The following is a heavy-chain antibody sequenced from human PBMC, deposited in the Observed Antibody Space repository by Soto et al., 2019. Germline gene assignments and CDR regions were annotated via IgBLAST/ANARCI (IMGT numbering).Heavy chain of an antibody. Sequence: EVQLVESGGVVVQPGGSLRLSCAASGFTFDDYTMHWVRQAPGKGLEWVSLISWDGGSTYYADSVKGRFTISRDNSKNYLYLQMNSLRTEDTALYYCAKDHVNFWSGFGDYYYGMDVWGQGTTVTVSS. CDR3: AKDHVNFWSGFGDYYYGMDV. CDR1: GFTFDDYT. CDR2: ISWDGGST. V-gene: IGHV3-43*01. D-gene: IGHD3-3*01. J-gene: IGHJ6*02.